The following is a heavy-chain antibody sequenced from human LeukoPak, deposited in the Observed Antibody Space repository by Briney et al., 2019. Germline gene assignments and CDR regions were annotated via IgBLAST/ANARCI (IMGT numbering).Heavy chain of an antibody. CDR1: GYMFTDYY. CDR3: ARGWSYYDSSGYYNY. J-gene: IGHJ4*02. V-gene: IGHV1/OR15-1*01. Sequence: GASVKVSCKASGYMFTDYYMHWVRQAPGQELGWMGRINPNSGGTNYAQKFQGRVTMTRDTSISTAYTELSSLRSEDTATYYCARGWSYYDSSGYYNYWGQGTLVTVSS. D-gene: IGHD3-22*01. CDR2: INPNSGGT.